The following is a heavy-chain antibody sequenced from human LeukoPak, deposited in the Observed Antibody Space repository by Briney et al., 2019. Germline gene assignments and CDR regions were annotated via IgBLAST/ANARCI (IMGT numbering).Heavy chain of an antibody. CDR2: ISSGGST. J-gene: IGHJ4*02. V-gene: IGHV3-53*04. CDR1: GFTVSSNY. D-gene: IGHD1-7*01. Sequence: PGRSLRLSCAASGFTVSSNYMSCVRHAPGKGLKWVTVISSGGSTHYADSVKGRFTSSRHNSKNTLYLQMNSLRAEDTAVYYCASLLLTGTTDYWGQGTLVTVSS. CDR3: ASLLLTGTTDY.